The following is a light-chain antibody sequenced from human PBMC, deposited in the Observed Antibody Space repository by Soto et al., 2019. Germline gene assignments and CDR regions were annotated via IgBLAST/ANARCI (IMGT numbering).Light chain of an antibody. J-gene: IGLJ2*01. CDR1: SIGSKS. CDR3: QVWESSSDQVV. Sequence: SYELTQAPAVSVGPGQTAKITCGGNSIGSKSVHWYQQKAGQAPVLVVHDDSDRPSGIPERFSGSNSANTATLTISRVEAGDEADYYCQVWESSSDQVVFAAGTKVTVL. CDR2: DDS. V-gene: IGLV3-21*02.